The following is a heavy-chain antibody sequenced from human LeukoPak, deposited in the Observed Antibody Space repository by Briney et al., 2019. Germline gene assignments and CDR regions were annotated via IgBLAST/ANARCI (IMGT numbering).Heavy chain of an antibody. Sequence: GGSLRLSCAASGFTFSSYGMHWVRQAPGKGLEWVAVIWYDGSNKYYADSVKGRFTISRDNSKNTLYLQMNSLRAEDTAVYYCARRYCSGGSYYSFSSLGFDYWGQGTLVTVSS. CDR1: GFTFSSYG. CDR2: IWYDGSNK. J-gene: IGHJ4*02. V-gene: IGHV3-33*01. CDR3: ARRYCSGGSYYSFSSLGFDY. D-gene: IGHD2-15*01.